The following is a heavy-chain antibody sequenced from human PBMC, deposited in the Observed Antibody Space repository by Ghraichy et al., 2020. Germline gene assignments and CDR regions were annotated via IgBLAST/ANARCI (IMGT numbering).Heavy chain of an antibody. CDR3: ARATIIGIIGRGFDY. D-gene: IGHD3-3*01. CDR1: GFTFSSYA. J-gene: IGHJ4*02. Sequence: GGSLRLSCAASGFTFSSYAMNWVRQAPGKRLEWVSGISGSGGSTHYADSVKGRFTISRDNSKNTLYLQMNSLRAEDTAAYYCARATIIGIIGRGFDYWGQGTLVTVSS. CDR2: ISGSGGST. V-gene: IGHV3-23*01.